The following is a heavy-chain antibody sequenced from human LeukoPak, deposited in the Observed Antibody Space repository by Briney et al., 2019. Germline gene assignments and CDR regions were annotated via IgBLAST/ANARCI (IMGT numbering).Heavy chain of an antibody. CDR1: GITFSAYW. J-gene: IGHJ4*02. CDR2: IKPDGSET. V-gene: IGHV3-7*05. CDR3: ASWGL. Sequence: PGGSLRLSWAASGITFSAYWMGWVRQAAGKGLEWVATIKPDGSETYYVDSVTGRFAISRDNAKNSLYLQMNSLRAEDTAVYYCASWGLWGQGTLVTVSS. D-gene: IGHD3-16*01.